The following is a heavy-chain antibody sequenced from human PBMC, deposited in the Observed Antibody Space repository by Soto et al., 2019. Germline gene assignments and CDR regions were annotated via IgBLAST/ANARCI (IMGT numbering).Heavy chain of an antibody. J-gene: IGHJ4*02. CDR2: IYHSGST. CDR3: ARSVAAAGSEDDY. CDR1: GGSISSGDYY. V-gene: IGHV4-39*07. D-gene: IGHD6-13*01. Sequence: PSETLSLTCTVSGGSISSGDYYWAWVRQPPGKGLEWIGDIYHSGSTNYNPSLKSRVTISVDTSKNQFSLKLSSVTAADTAVYYCARSVAAAGSEDDYWGQGTLVTVSS.